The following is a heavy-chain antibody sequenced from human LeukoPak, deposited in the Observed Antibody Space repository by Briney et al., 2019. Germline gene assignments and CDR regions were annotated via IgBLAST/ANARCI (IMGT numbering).Heavy chain of an antibody. CDR3: ARYVGIVTPHFDF. CDR1: NGSITGGGFY. J-gene: IGHJ4*02. Sequence: MPSETLSLTCIVSNGSITGGGFYWSWIRQLPGKGLEWIGHMSHSGTSHYNPSLQSRVIMLVDRSKRQFSLSLSSVTAADTAMYYCARYVGIVTPHFDFWGLGTLVTVSS. D-gene: IGHD3-16*02. V-gene: IGHV4-30-2*01. CDR2: MSHSGTS.